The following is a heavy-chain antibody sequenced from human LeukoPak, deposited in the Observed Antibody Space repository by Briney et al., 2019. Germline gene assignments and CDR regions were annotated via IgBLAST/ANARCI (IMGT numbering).Heavy chain of an antibody. V-gene: IGHV4-39*07. Sequence: SETLSLTCTVSGGSISSSSYYWGWIRQPPGKGLEWIGSIYYSGSTYYNPSLKSRVTISVDTSKNQFSLKLSSVTAADTAVYYCVRESRGYVWGFPFDYWGQGTLVTVSS. CDR1: GGSISSSSYY. D-gene: IGHD3-16*01. J-gene: IGHJ4*02. CDR3: VRESRGYVWGFPFDY. CDR2: IYYSGST.